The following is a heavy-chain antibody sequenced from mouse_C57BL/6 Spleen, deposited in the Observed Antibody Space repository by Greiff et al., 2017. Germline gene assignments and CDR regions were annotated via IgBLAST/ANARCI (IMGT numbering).Heavy chain of an antibody. CDR3: ARRKIYYYGSSYGYFDD. J-gene: IGHJ2*01. CDR2: INPNNGCT. Sequence: VQLKQSGPELVKPGASVKMSCKASGYTFTDYNMHWVKQSHGKSLEWIGYINPNNGCTSYNQKFKGQATLPVNKSSSTAYLELRRLTSEESAVYYCARRKIYYYGSSYGYFDDGGQGTTLTVSS. V-gene: IGHV1-22*01. D-gene: IGHD1-1*01. CDR1: GYTFTDYN.